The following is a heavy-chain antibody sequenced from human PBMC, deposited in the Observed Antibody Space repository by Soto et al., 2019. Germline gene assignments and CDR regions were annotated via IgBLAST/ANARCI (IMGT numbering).Heavy chain of an antibody. V-gene: IGHV1-3*01. CDR3: ARGGYYGSGSTFDP. CDR2: INAGNGNT. J-gene: IGHJ5*02. D-gene: IGHD3-10*01. CDR1: GYTFTSYA. Sequence: QVQLVQSGAEVKKPGASVKVSCKASGYTFTSYAMHWVRQAPGQRLEWMGWINAGNGNTKYSQKFQGRVTITRDTXXSTAYMELSSLRSEDTAVYYCARGGYYGSGSTFDPWGQGTLVTVSS.